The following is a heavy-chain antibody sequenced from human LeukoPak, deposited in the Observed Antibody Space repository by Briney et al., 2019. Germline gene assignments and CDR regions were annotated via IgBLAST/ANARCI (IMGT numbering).Heavy chain of an antibody. J-gene: IGHJ5*02. CDR3: AREGHRSGLLFDP. D-gene: IGHD6-19*01. Sequence: GGSLRLSCAASEFIFSSHWMSWVRQAPGKGLEWVANVKQDGSEEHYVDSVKGRFTISRDNAKNSLYLQMNGLRAEDTAVYYCAREGHRSGLLFDPWGQGTLVTVSS. CDR2: VKQDGSEE. V-gene: IGHV3-7*01. CDR1: EFIFSSHW.